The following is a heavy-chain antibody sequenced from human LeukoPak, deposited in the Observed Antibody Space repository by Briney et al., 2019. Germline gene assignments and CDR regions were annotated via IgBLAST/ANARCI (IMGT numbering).Heavy chain of an antibody. D-gene: IGHD3-10*01. Sequence: GGSLRLSCVAAGFTFSSYAMSWVRQAPEKGLEWVSGIIGSGGSTYYADSVKGRFTISRDNSKNTLYLQMNSLRAEDTAVYYCAKRGDYSGSTTLYFDYWGQGTLVTVSS. J-gene: IGHJ4*02. CDR3: AKRGDYSGSTTLYFDY. CDR1: GFTFSSYA. V-gene: IGHV3-23*01. CDR2: IIGSGGST.